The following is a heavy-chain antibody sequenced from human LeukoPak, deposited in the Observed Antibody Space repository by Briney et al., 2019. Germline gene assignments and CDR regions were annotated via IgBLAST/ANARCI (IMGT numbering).Heavy chain of an antibody. J-gene: IGHJ3*01. V-gene: IGHV3-48*03. CDR3: AREKTPAKGDAFDV. CDR2: ITGSGHDI. Sequence: GGSLRLSCAAFGSTFSSYEMNWVRQAPGKGLEWVSYITGSGHDIKDAASVKGRFTISRDNAKNSLYLQMNSLTAEDTAIYYCAREKTPAKGDAFDVWGQGTVVTVSS. D-gene: IGHD2-2*01. CDR1: GSTFSSYE.